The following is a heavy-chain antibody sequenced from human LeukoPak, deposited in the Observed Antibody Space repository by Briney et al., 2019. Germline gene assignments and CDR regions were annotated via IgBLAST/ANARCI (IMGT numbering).Heavy chain of an antibody. J-gene: IGHJ4*02. CDR1: DGSISNGDYY. CDR2: IHYTGST. Sequence: PSQTLSLTCSVSDGSISNGDYYWSWIRQPAGKGLEWIGRIHYTGSTDYNPSLKSRVTMSVDTSKNQFSLKLSSVTAADTAVYYCARVLGGVGWGQQLVSRIDYWGQGTLVTVSS. CDR3: ARVLGGVGWGQQLVSRIDY. V-gene: IGHV4-61*02. D-gene: IGHD6-13*01.